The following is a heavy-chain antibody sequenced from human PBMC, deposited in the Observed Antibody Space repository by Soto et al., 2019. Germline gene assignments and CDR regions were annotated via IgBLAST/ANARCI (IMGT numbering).Heavy chain of an antibody. CDR1: GFTFSSYS. D-gene: IGHD4-17*01. J-gene: IGHJ4*02. CDR3: ASATFPISLLPLIGGTRYGDYADY. V-gene: IGHV3-48*01. CDR2: ISSSSSTI. Sequence: GGSLRLSCAASGFTFSSYSMNWVRQAPGKGLEWVSYISSSSSTIYYADSVKGRFTISRDNAKNSLYLQMKSLRAEDTAVYYCASATFPISLLPLIGGTRYGDYADYWGQGTLVTVSS.